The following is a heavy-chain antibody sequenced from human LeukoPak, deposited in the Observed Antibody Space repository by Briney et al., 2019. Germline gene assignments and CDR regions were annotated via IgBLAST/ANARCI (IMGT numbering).Heavy chain of an antibody. Sequence: PGGSLRLSCAASGFTFSSYGMHWVRQAPGKGLEWVAVIWYDGSNKYYADSVEGRFTISRDNSKNTLYLQMNSLRAEDTAVYYCARDPYGGNVDYWGQGTLVTVSS. CDR1: GFTFSSYG. CDR2: IWYDGSNK. CDR3: ARDPYGGNVDY. D-gene: IGHD4-23*01. V-gene: IGHV3-33*01. J-gene: IGHJ4*02.